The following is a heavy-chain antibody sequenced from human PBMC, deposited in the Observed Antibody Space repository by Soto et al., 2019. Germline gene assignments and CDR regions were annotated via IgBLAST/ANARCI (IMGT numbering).Heavy chain of an antibody. V-gene: IGHV1-69*06. J-gene: IGHJ3*02. CDR1: GGTFSRPA. D-gene: IGHD5-18*01. CDR2: IIPIFGTA. CDR3: ARDLALGDTAKCDAFDI. Sequence: ARGGTFSRPAFRWGRHAPGQGLEWMGGIIPIFGTANYAQKLKGRVTITADTYTSTAYMELSSLRSEDTAVYYCARDLALGDTAKCDAFDICGQGTMVTV.